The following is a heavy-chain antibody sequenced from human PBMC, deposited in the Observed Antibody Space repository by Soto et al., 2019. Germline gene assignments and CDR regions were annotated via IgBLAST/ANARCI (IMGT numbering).Heavy chain of an antibody. CDR3: ARDVDIVVVQAAIGKGVSYYYGMDV. V-gene: IGHV1-18*01. Sequence: ASVKVSCKASGYTFTSYGISWVRQAPGQGLEWMGWISAYNGNTNYAQKLQGRVTMATDTSTSTAYMELRSLRSDDTAVYYCARDVDIVVVQAAIGKGVSYYYGMDVWGQGTTVTVSS. D-gene: IGHD2-2*02. CDR2: ISAYNGNT. J-gene: IGHJ6*02. CDR1: GYTFTSYG.